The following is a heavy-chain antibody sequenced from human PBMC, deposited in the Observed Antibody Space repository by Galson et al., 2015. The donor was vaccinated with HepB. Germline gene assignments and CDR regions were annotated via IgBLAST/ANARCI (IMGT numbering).Heavy chain of an antibody. J-gene: IGHJ3*02. CDR2: FDPEDGET. CDR1: GYTLTELS. CDR3: ATGLGDSSGLQQDTHAFDI. D-gene: IGHD3-22*01. V-gene: IGHV1-24*01. Sequence: SVKVSCKVSGYTLTELSMHWVRQAPGKGLEWMGGFDPEDGETIYAQKFQGRVTMTEDTSTDTAYMELSSLRSEDTAVYYCATGLGDSSGLQQDTHAFDIWGQGTMVTVSS.